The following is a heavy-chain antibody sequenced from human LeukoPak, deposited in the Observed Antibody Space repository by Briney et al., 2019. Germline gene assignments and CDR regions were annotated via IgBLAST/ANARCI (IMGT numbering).Heavy chain of an antibody. D-gene: IGHD6-13*01. V-gene: IGHV3-30*04. CDR1: GFTFSSYA. Sequence: TGGSLRLSCAASGFTFSSYAMHWVRQAPGKGLEWVAVISYDGSNKYYADSVKGRFTISRDNSKNTLYLQMNSLRAEDTAVYYCARDEGAAGLDYWGQGTLVTVSS. CDR3: ARDEGAAGLDY. CDR2: ISYDGSNK. J-gene: IGHJ4*02.